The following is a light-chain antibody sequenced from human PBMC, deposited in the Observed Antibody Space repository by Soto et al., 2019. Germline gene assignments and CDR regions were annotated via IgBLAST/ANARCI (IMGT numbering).Light chain of an antibody. V-gene: IGLV1-44*01. J-gene: IGLJ2*01. Sequence: QSVLTQSPSASGTPGQRVTISCSGSTSNIGTYAVNWYQQLPGTAPTLLIFRNHHRPSVVPDRFSGSKSGTSASLAISGPQSADEADYYCAAWDDSLRAVVFGGGTKVTVL. CDR1: TSNIGTYA. CDR2: RNH. CDR3: AAWDDSLRAVV.